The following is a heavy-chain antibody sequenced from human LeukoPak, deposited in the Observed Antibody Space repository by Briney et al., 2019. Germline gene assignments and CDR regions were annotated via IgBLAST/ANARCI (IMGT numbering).Heavy chain of an antibody. Sequence: PGGSLRLSCAASGITVSSKYMSWVRQAPGKGLDWVSIIYTDGSTYYADSVEGRFTISRDSSKNTLYLQMNSLRAEDTAVYYCARVDYHDTSGYYLWGQGTLVTVSS. V-gene: IGHV3-53*01. CDR2: IYTDGST. J-gene: IGHJ4*02. D-gene: IGHD3-22*01. CDR1: GITVSSKY. CDR3: ARVDYHDTSGYYL.